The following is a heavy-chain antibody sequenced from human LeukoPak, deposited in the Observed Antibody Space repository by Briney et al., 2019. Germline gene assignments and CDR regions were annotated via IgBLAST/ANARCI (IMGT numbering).Heavy chain of an antibody. CDR3: ARSPYYYGSHKILIYGMDV. D-gene: IGHD3-10*01. CDR1: GFTFSDAW. CDR2: IKSKTDGGTT. Sequence: GGSLRLSCAASGFTFSDAWMSWVRQAPGKGLGWVGRIKSKTDGGTTDYAAPVKGRFTISRDDSKNTLYLQMNSLKTEDTAVYYCARSPYYYGSHKILIYGMDVWGQGTTVTVSS. V-gene: IGHV3-15*01. J-gene: IGHJ6*02.